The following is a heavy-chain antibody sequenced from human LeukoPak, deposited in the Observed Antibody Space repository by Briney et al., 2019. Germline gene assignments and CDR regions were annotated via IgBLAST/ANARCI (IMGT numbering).Heavy chain of an antibody. Sequence: GRFTISRDNAKKSLYLQMNSLSAEDTAVYYCARMTRVTIVLLSPMDVWGQGTTVTVSS. CDR3: ARMTRVTIVLLSPMDV. D-gene: IGHD4-17*01. J-gene: IGHJ6*02. V-gene: IGHV3-7*04.